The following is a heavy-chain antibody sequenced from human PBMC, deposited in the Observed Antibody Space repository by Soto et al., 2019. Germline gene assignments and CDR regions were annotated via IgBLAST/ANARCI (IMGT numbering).Heavy chain of an antibody. Sequence: ASVKVSCKASGYTFTSYAMHWVRQAPGQRLEWMGWINAGNGNTKYSQKFQGRVTITRDTSASTAYMELSSLRSEDTAVYYCAREGCGSGCYCSLDYWTQRTLDTVSS. D-gene: IGHD6-19*01. V-gene: IGHV1-3*01. CDR3: AREGCGSGCYCSLDY. CDR2: INAGNGNT. CDR1: GYTFTSYA. J-gene: IGHJ4*02.